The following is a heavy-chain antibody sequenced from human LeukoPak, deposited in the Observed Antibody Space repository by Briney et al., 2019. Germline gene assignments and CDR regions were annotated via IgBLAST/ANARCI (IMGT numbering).Heavy chain of an antibody. J-gene: IGHJ4*02. CDR2: TTGSGGTT. V-gene: IGHV3-23*01. D-gene: IGHD4-17*01. CDR1: TFTFKRYA. CDR3: AKGGNGDYIDY. Sequence: GGSLRLSCAASTFTFKRYAMSWVRQAPGKGLEWVSATTGSGGTTYYADSVKGRFTIYRDNSKNTPYLQMNSLRAEDTAVYFCAKGGNGDYIDYWGQGTLVTVSS.